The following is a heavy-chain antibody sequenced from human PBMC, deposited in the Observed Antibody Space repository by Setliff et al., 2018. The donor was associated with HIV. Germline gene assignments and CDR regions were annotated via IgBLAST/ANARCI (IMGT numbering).Heavy chain of an antibody. CDR2: IIPVFGPP. J-gene: IGHJ4*02. CDR1: GGTFNIFS. Sequence: ASVKVSCKTTGGTFNIFSITWVRQAPGQGLEWMGGIIPVFGPPNYAKKFQFRLTISRDNSKSTLYLQMNSLKTEDTAVYYCAKPRRYNTYYFDHWGQGTLVTVSS. V-gene: IGHV1-69*05. CDR3: AKPRRYNTYYFDH. D-gene: IGHD3-3*01.